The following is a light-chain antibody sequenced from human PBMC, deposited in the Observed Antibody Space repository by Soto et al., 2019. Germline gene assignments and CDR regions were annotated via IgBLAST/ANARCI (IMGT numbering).Light chain of an antibody. V-gene: IGLV2-23*02. J-gene: IGLJ2*01. CDR1: SSDVGSYNL. Sequence: QSVLTQPASVSGSPGQSFTISCTGTSSDVGSYNLVSWYQQHPGKAPKLMIYEVSKRPSGVSNRFSGSKSGNTASLTISGLQAEDEADYYCCSYAGSSTVVFGGGTKLTVL. CDR2: EVS. CDR3: CSYAGSSTVV.